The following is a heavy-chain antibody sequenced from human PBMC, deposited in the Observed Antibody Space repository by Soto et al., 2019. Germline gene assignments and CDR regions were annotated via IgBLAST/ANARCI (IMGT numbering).Heavy chain of an antibody. CDR3: ARGRGPPPVRGVTKRNWFDP. CDR1: GGSISSGGYY. J-gene: IGHJ5*02. Sequence: SETLSLTCTVSGGSISSGGYYWSWIRQHPGKGLEWIGYIYYSGSTYYNPSLKSRVTISVDTSKNQFSLKLSSVTAADTAVYYCARGRGPPPVRGVTKRNWFDPCGQGTRVTVAS. D-gene: IGHD3-10*01. V-gene: IGHV4-31*03. CDR2: IYYSGST.